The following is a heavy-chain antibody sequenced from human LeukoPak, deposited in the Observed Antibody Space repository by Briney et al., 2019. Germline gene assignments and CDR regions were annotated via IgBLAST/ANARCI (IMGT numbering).Heavy chain of an antibody. Sequence: PGGALRLSCAASGFTFSIYAMHWVRQAPGKGLEWGSTITSTNISTSYADSVKGRFTISRDNSKRTLYLQMNSLRAEDTAMYYCAKDPNGDYVGAFDFWGQGTLVTVSS. D-gene: IGHD4-23*01. CDR1: GFTFSIYA. V-gene: IGHV3-23*01. CDR2: ITSTNIST. J-gene: IGHJ3*01. CDR3: AKDPNGDYVGAFDF.